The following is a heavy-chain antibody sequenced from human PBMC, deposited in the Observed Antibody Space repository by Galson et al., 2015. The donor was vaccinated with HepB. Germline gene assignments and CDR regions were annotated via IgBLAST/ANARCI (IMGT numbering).Heavy chain of an antibody. D-gene: IGHD3-16*01. Sequence: SLRLSCAASGFTFSSYGMYWVRQAPGKGLEWVAVIWYDGSIEYYRDSVRGRSTVSRDNSRNTLYLQMSSLSAEDTAVYYCASDLGFGLDYWGQGTLVTVSA. V-gene: IGHV3-33*01. CDR3: ASDLGFGLDY. CDR2: IWYDGSIE. J-gene: IGHJ4*02. CDR1: GFTFSSYG.